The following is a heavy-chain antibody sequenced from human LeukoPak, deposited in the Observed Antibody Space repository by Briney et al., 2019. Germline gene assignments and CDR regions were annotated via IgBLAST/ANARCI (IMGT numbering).Heavy chain of an antibody. Sequence: SETLSLTYTVSGGSISSSSYYWGWIRQPPGKGLEWIGSVYHSGSTYYNPSLKSRVTISVDTSKNQFSLKLSSVTAADTAVYYCARGLVNYFDYWGQGTLVTVSS. D-gene: IGHD6-19*01. CDR2: VYHSGST. J-gene: IGHJ4*02. V-gene: IGHV4-39*07. CDR3: ARGLVNYFDY. CDR1: GGSISSSSYY.